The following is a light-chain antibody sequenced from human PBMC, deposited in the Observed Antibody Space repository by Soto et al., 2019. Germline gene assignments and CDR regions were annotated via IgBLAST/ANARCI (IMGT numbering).Light chain of an antibody. Sequence: EIVMTQSPATLSVSLGERATLPCRASQSVSSNLAWHQQKPGQAPRLLIYGPSTRATGIPARFSGSGSGTEFTLTINIPQSEDFAVYYCQQYNNWPRTFGQGTKVEIK. J-gene: IGKJ1*01. V-gene: IGKV3-15*01. CDR1: QSVSSN. CDR2: GPS. CDR3: QQYNNWPRT.